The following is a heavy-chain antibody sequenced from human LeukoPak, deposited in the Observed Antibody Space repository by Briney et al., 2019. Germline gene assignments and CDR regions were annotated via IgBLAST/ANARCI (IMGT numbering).Heavy chain of an antibody. CDR3: ARAAPADGFDP. V-gene: IGHV4-34*01. CDR2: INHSGST. J-gene: IGHJ5*02. CDR1: GGSFSGYY. Sequence: PSETLSLTCAVYGGSFSGYYWSWIRQPPGKGLEWIGEINHSGSTNYNPSLKSRVTISVDTSKNQFPLKLSSVTAADTAVYYCARAAPADGFDPWGQGTLVTVSS.